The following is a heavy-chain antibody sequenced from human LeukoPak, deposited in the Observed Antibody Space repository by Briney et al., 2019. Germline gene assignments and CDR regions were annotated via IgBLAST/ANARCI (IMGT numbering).Heavy chain of an antibody. CDR3: ARGGATVVNLHDAFDI. J-gene: IGHJ3*02. CDR1: GGSFSGYY. Sequence: SETLSLTCAVYGGSFSGYYWSWIRQPPGKGLEWIGEINHSGSTNYNPSLKSRVTISVDTSKNQFSLKLSSVTAADTAVYYCARGGATVVNLHDAFDIWGQGTMVTVSS. CDR2: INHSGST. D-gene: IGHD4-23*01. V-gene: IGHV4-34*01.